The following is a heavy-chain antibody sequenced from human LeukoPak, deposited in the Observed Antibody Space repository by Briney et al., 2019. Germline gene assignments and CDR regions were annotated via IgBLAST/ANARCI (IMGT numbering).Heavy chain of an antibody. Sequence: GGSLRLSCAASGFTFSDYYMSWIRQTPGKGLEWVSYISSSGSSIYYADSVEGRFTISRDNAKNSLYLQMNSLTVEDTAVYYCARDTPHYYDSSGYYPVDYWGQGTLVTVSS. D-gene: IGHD3-22*01. CDR1: GFTFSDYY. CDR2: ISSSGSSI. J-gene: IGHJ4*02. CDR3: ARDTPHYYDSSGYYPVDY. V-gene: IGHV3-11*04.